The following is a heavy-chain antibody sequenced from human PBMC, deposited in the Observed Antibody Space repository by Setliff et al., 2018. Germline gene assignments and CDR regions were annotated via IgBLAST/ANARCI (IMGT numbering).Heavy chain of an antibody. Sequence: GASVKVSCKTSGYAFITFGMSWVRQAPGQGLEWMGWISPVYGIANYARKFQGRVTMTADTSTTTAYLELTSVGYDDTAVYYCVRGPGPSVVVAIPFDHWGQGSLVTVSS. J-gene: IGHJ4*02. V-gene: IGHV1-18*01. D-gene: IGHD3-22*01. CDR3: VRGPGPSVVVAIPFDH. CDR2: ISPVYGIA. CDR1: GYAFITFG.